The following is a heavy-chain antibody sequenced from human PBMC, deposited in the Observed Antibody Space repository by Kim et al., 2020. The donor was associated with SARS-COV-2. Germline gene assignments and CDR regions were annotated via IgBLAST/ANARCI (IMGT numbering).Heavy chain of an antibody. CDR3: ARDRGDYYDSSGYSPFDY. J-gene: IGHJ4*02. V-gene: IGHV3-11*05. CDR2: ISSSSSYT. D-gene: IGHD3-22*01. CDR1: GFTFSDYY. Sequence: GGSLRLSCAASGFTFSDYYMSWIRQAPGKGLEWVSYISSSSSYTNYADSVKGRFTISRDNAKNSLYLQMNSLRAEDTAVYYCARDRGDYYDSSGYSPFDYWGQGTLVTVSS.